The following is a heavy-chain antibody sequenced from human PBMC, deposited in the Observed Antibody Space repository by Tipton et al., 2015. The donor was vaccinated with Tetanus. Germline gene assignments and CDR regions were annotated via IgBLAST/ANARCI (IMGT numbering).Heavy chain of an antibody. V-gene: IGHV1-3*01. Sequence: QLVQSGAEVKKPGASVKVSCKASGYTFTSYAMHWVRQAPGQRLEWMGWINAGNGNTEYSQKFQGRVTITRDTSASTAYMELSSLRSEDTAVYYCARDGAYYDFWSGYYTGADYWGQGTLVTVSS. CDR3: ARDGAYYDFWSGYYTGADY. CDR1: GYTFTSYA. D-gene: IGHD3-3*01. CDR2: INAGNGNT. J-gene: IGHJ4*02.